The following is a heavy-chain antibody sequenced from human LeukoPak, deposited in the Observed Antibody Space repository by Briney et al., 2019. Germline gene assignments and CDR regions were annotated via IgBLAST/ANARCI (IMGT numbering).Heavy chain of an antibody. CDR2: IYYSGST. CDR1: GGSISSGDYY. D-gene: IGHD4-17*01. V-gene: IGHV4-30-4*01. CDR3: ARYGDYWALGY. Sequence: PSQTLSLTCTVSGGSISSGDYYWSWIRQPPGTGLEWIGYIYYSGSTYYNPSLKSRVTISVDTSKNQFSLKLSSVTAADTAVYYCARYGDYWALGYWGQGTLVTVSS. J-gene: IGHJ4*02.